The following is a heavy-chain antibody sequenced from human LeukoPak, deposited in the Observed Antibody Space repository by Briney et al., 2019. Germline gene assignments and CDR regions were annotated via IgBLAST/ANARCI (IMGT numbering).Heavy chain of an antibody. Sequence: PSETLSLTCTASGGSTRSSSYYWGWIRQPPGKGLEWIGSIYYSGSTYYNPSLKSRVTISVDTSKNQFSLRVSFMTAADTAVYFCARNADVLVASVTFDYWGQGTLVTVSS. CDR3: ARNADVLVASVTFDY. V-gene: IGHV4-39*01. J-gene: IGHJ4*02. D-gene: IGHD2-8*01. CDR1: GGSTRSSSYY. CDR2: IYYSGST.